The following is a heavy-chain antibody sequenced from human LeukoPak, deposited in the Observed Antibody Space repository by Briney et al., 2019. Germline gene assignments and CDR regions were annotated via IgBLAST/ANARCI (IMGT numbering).Heavy chain of an antibody. V-gene: IGHV3-30*04. CDR1: GFTFSSYA. CDR2: ISYDGSNK. J-gene: IGHJ4*02. CDR3: ARGQRPWGYFDY. D-gene: IGHD6-25*01. Sequence: GGSLRLSCAASGFTFSSYAMHWVRQAPGKGLEWVAVISYDGSNKYYADSVKGRFTISRDNSKNTLYLQMNSLRAEDTAVYYCARGQRPWGYFDYWGQGTLVTVSS.